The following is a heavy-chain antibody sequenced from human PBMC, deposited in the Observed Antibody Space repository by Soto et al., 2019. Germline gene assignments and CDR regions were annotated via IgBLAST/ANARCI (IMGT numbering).Heavy chain of an antibody. CDR1: GGSLTSYS. J-gene: IGHJ4*02. D-gene: IGHD3-3*01. CDR2: ISYSGYT. CDR3: ARRWSGIDY. Sequence: QVQLQESGPGRVKPSETLSLNCSVSGGSLTSYSWSWIRQPPGKGLEWLGYISYSGYTNYNPSLKSRVTISRDTSKNQFSLRLTSVTAADTAVYYCARRWSGIDYWGQGTRVTVSS. V-gene: IGHV4-59*08.